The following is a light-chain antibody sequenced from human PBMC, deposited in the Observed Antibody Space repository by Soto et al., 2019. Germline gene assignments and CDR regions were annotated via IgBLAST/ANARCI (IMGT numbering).Light chain of an antibody. CDR1: SSDVGKYNL. Sequence: QSALTQPASVSGSPGQSITISCTGTSSDVGKYNLVSWYQHHPGQAPKVILYEVTKRPSGVSNRFSGSKSGNTACLTISGLQAEDEADYYCCSYAGFSTSALFGGGTKLTVL. CDR3: CSYAGFSTSAL. V-gene: IGLV2-23*02. J-gene: IGLJ2*01. CDR2: EVT.